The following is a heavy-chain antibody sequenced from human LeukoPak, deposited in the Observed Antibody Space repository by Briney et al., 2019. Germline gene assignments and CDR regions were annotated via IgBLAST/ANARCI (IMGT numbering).Heavy chain of an antibody. CDR1: GGSISSGSYY. J-gene: IGHJ6*03. Sequence: ASETLSLTCTVSGGSISSGSYYWSWIRQPAGKGLEWIGRIYTSGSTNYNPSLKSRVTISVATSKNQFSLKLSSVTAADTAVYYCARVRVGNYYYYYMDVWGKGTTVTISS. D-gene: IGHD2-2*01. CDR3: ARVRVGNYYYYYMDV. V-gene: IGHV4-61*02. CDR2: IYTSGST.